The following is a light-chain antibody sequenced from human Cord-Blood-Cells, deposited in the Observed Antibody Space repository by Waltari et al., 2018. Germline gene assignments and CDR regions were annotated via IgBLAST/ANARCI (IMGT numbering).Light chain of an antibody. CDR1: SSNIGSNS. J-gene: IGLJ3*02. CDR2: RNK. V-gene: IGLV1-47*01. Sequence: QPVLSQPPSASGTPRQRVTISVSGSSSNIGSNSVYWYQQLPGTAHKLRIYRNKQRPSGVPDRFSGSKSGTSASLAISGLRSEDEADYYCAAWDDSLSATEVFGGGTKLTVL. CDR3: AAWDDSLSATEV.